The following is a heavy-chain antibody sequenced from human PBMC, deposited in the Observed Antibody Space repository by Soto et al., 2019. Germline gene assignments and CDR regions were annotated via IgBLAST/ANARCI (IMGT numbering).Heavy chain of an antibody. CDR3: ARSDYCGGDCYAFLDY. D-gene: IGHD2-21*02. V-gene: IGHV1-69*12. CDR2: IIPIFGTA. CDR1: GGTIRSYA. Sequence: QVQLVQSGAEVKKPGSSVRVSCKASGGTIRSYAISWVRQAPGQGLEWIGGIIPIFGTANYAQKFQGRLTINADESTSIAYMELSSLRSEDTAVYYCARSDYCGGDCYAFLDYWGQGTLVTVPS. J-gene: IGHJ4*02.